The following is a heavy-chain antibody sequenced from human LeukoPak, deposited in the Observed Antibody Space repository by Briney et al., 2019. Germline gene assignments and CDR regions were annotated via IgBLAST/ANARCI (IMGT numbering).Heavy chain of an antibody. CDR1: GFTFSRYS. J-gene: IGHJ4*02. CDR3: ARGGYSNFHFDY. V-gene: IGHV3-48*01. CDR2: ISSSSSTK. D-gene: IGHD4-11*01. Sequence: GGSLRLSCAASGFTFSRYSMKWVRQAPGKGLEWVSDISSSSSTKYYEDSVKGRFTISRDNAKNSLCLQMNSLRAEDTAVYYCARGGYSNFHFDYWGQGTLVTVSS.